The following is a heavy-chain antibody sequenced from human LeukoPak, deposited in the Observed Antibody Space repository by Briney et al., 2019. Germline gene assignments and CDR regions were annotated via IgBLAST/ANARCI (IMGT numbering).Heavy chain of an antibody. V-gene: IGHV4-59*01. Sequence: SETLSLTCTVSGGSISSYSWNWIRQPPGKGLEWVGCIYNSGRTNYNPSLKSRVTISVDTSKNQFSLKLSSVTAADTAIYYCARGRIIGPWGQGTLVTVSS. D-gene: IGHD1-14*01. CDR2: IYNSGRT. CDR3: ARGRIIGP. CDR1: GGSISSYS. J-gene: IGHJ4*02.